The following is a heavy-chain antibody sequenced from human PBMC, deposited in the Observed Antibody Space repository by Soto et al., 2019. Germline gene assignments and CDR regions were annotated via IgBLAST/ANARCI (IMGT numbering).Heavy chain of an antibody. D-gene: IGHD6-13*01. CDR2: IYPGDSDT. V-gene: IGHV5-51*01. CDR3: ARPVAAAGGNFDY. J-gene: IGHJ4*02. Sequence: GESLKIACNGSGYSFTSYWIGWVRQMPGKGLEWMGIIYPGDSDTRYSPSFQGQVTISADKSISTAYLQWSSLKASDTAMYYCARPVAAAGGNFDYWGQGTLVTVSS. CDR1: GYSFTSYW.